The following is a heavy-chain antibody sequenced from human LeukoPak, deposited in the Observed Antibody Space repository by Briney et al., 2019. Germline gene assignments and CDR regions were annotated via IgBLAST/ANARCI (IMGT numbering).Heavy chain of an antibody. Sequence: GGSLRLSCAVSGFTVSSNYMSWVRQAPGKGLEWVSVIFSGGSTYYADSVKGRFTLSRDDSKNTVYLQMNSQRAEDTSVYFCARGGESSGYYYADYWGQGTLVTVSS. CDR1: GFTVSSNY. D-gene: IGHD3-22*01. CDR2: IFSGGST. J-gene: IGHJ4*02. V-gene: IGHV3-66*01. CDR3: ARGGESSGYYYADY.